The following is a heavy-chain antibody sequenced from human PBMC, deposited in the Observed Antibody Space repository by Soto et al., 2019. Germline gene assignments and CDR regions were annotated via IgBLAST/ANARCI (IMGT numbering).Heavy chain of an antibody. D-gene: IGHD1-26*01. Sequence: GGSLRLSCAASGFTFSSYGMHWVRQAPGKGLEWVAVIWYDGSNKYYADSVKGRFTISRDNSKNTLYLQMNSLRAEDTAVYYCARVSEGGSYYGGLDYWGQGTLVTAPQ. CDR3: ARVSEGGSYYGGLDY. CDR2: IWYDGSNK. CDR1: GFTFSSYG. J-gene: IGHJ4*02. V-gene: IGHV3-33*01.